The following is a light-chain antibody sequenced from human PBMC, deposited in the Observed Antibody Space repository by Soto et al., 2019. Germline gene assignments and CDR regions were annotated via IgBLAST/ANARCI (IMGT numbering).Light chain of an antibody. CDR3: QQYGTSPRT. V-gene: IGKV3-20*01. CDR2: GES. Sequence: EIVLTQFPGTLSLSPGERATLSCRASQSVSGNNVTWNQKKSGKAPRPLIYGESSRATGIPNRLSGNGTGTDFTLTISRLEPADSAVYYCQQYGTSPRTFGLGTRLEIK. CDR1: QSVSGNN. J-gene: IGKJ5*01.